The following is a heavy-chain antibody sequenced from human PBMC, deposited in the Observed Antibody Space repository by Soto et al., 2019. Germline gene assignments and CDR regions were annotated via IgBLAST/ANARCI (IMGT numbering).Heavy chain of an antibody. CDR3: ARESGNWNNAFDI. Sequence: QVQLQESGPGLVKPSETLSLICNVSGGSINSGSFYWSWIRQPPVKGLEWIGYIFYSGSTKYNPSVQIRASILVDPSRRQFSLRLASVTAADTSVYYCARESGNWNNAFDIWGQGTLVTVSS. CDR1: GGSINSGSFY. J-gene: IGHJ3*02. D-gene: IGHD1-20*01. V-gene: IGHV4-61*01. CDR2: IFYSGST.